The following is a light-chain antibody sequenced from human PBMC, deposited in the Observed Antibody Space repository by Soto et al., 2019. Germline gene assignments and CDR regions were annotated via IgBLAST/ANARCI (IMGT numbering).Light chain of an antibody. Sequence: EIVVTQSQATLSLSPGERATLSCRASQSVTSTYLAGYQQTPGQAPRLLIYGASRRACAMPDRFSGSGPGTHFTLAISGLETEDFGLDFRHQYGYSPSWMFGQGTKVEIK. CDR2: GAS. CDR1: QSVTSTY. V-gene: IGKV3-20*01. J-gene: IGKJ1*01. CDR3: HQYGYSPSWM.